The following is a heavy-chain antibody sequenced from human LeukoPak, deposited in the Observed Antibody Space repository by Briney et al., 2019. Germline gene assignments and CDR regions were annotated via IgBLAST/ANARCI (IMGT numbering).Heavy chain of an antibody. D-gene: IGHD3-22*01. CDR3: AKDYYDSSIFSAPHLFAC. CDR1: GFTFSSHA. J-gene: IGHJ4*02. CDR2: IRGSGGNT. Sequence: GGSLRLSCAASGFTFSSHAMTWVRQASGKGLEWVSSIRGSGGNTYYADSVKGRFTISGDNFQNTLYLQMNSLRAEDTAVYYCAKDYYDSSIFSAPHLFACWGQGTLVTVSS. V-gene: IGHV3-23*01.